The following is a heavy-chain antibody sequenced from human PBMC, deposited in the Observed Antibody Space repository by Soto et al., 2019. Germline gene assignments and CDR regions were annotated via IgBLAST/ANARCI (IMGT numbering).Heavy chain of an antibody. Sequence: GGSLRLSCAASGFSFSDYTMNWVRQAPEKGLEWVELIIPSATTYYADPVKGRLTISRDNSKNTVYLEMNSLKSDDTAVYYCAEEMIAIQGRFDSWGPGTLVTVSS. V-gene: IGHV3-23*01. CDR2: IIPSATT. J-gene: IGHJ4*02. D-gene: IGHD2-21*01. CDR3: AEEMIAIQGRFDS. CDR1: GFSFSDYT.